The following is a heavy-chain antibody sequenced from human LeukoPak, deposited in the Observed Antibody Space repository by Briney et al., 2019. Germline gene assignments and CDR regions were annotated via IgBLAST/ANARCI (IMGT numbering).Heavy chain of an antibody. CDR2: INYGGST. Sequence: SETLSLTCTVSGGSISSSSYYWGWIRRPPGKGLEWIGNINYGGSTIYNPSLKSRVTISVDTSRNHFSLKVTSVTAAGTAMYYCARLGLHSSGWHIYYYDYWGQGSLVIVSS. J-gene: IGHJ4*02. CDR3: ARLGLHSSGWHIYYYDY. CDR1: GGSISSSSYY. D-gene: IGHD6-19*01. V-gene: IGHV4-39*02.